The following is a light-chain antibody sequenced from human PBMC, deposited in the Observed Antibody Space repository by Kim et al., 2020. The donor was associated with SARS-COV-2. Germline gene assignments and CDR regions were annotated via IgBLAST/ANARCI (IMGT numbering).Light chain of an antibody. J-gene: IGLJ1*01. V-gene: IGLV2-14*03. CDR3: SSHSSSGTPYV. CDR1: SSDIGIYNY. Sequence: QSALTQPASVSGSPGQSITISCTGTSSDIGIYNYVSWYQQHPGKAPKLMIYDVTNRPSGVSNRFSGSKSGNTASLTISGLQAEDEADYYCSSHSSSGTPYVFGTGTKVNRP. CDR2: DVT.